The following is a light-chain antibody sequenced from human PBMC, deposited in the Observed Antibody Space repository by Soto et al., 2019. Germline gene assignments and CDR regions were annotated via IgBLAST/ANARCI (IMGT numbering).Light chain of an antibody. CDR1: QIISIW. J-gene: IGKJ1*01. CDR3: QQYNTYSSWT. Sequence: IHLTHSPSTLSASVLYRVTITFLSIQIISIWLGFYQHKPGKAPNLLIYDASTFESGVPSRFSGSGSGTAFTLTISSLQAHDFATYYCQQYNTYSSWTFGQGTKVDI. V-gene: IGKV1-5*01. CDR2: DAS.